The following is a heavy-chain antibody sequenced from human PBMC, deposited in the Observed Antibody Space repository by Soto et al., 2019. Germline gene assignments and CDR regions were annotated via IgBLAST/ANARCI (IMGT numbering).Heavy chain of an antibody. Sequence: SETLSLTCTVSGGSISSYYWTWIRQPPGKGLEXIGXXYXXGXTXXXPXXXSRVTLSVDTSKNQFSLKLSSVTAADTAVYYCARVRYFDWYYGMDVWGQGTTVTVSS. J-gene: IGHJ6*02. CDR3: ARVRYFDWYYGMDV. D-gene: IGHD3-9*01. CDR2: XYXXGXT. V-gene: IGHV4-59*01. CDR1: GGSISSYY.